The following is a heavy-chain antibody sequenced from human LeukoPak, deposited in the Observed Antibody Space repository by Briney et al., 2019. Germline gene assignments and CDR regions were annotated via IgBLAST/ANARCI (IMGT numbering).Heavy chain of an antibody. J-gene: IGHJ3*02. CDR1: GYTFTAYY. CDR3: AVQTIVANTKGDAFDI. CDR2: INCNSAGT. V-gene: IGHV1-2*06. D-gene: IGHD5-12*01. Sequence: ASVKVSCKASGYTFTAYYIHWVRQAPGQGLEWVGRINCNSAGTNYAQKFRGRVTMTRDTSISTVCMELSSLRSDDTAVYYCAVQTIVANTKGDAFDIWGQGTTVIVSS.